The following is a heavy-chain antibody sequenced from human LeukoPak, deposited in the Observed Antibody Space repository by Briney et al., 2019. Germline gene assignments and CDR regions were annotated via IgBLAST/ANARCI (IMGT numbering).Heavy chain of an antibody. V-gene: IGHV4-38-2*02. D-gene: IGHD3-22*01. J-gene: IGHJ4*02. Sequence: SETLSLTCTVSGYSISCGYYWGWVRQPPGKGLEWIASIYYSGTTYYKPSLKSRLTISLDASNNQFSLRLSSVTAADTAIDYCAREDAYYDWNEHSSRDYWGQGILVTVSS. CDR3: AREDAYYDWNEHSSRDY. CDR2: IYYSGTT. CDR1: GYSISCGYY.